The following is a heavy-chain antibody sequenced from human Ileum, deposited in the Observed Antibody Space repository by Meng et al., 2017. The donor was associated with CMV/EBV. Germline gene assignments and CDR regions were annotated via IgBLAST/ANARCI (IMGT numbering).Heavy chain of an antibody. J-gene: IGHJ4*02. Sequence: GESLKISCAASGFTFSDYYMTWVRQAPGKGLEWVSTINSSGDSKFHADSVMGRFTISRDNSKNTLYLQMNSLRAEDTAVYYCAKDSRPSYSDFWSGQYFDYWGQGMLVTVSS. CDR3: AKDSRPSYSDFWSGQYFDY. D-gene: IGHD3-3*01. V-gene: IGHV3-23*01. CDR1: GFTFSDYY. CDR2: INSSGDSK.